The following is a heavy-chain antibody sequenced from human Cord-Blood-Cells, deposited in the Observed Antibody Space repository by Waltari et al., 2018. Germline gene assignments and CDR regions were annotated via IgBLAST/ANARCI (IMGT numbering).Heavy chain of an antibody. CDR2: ISAYNGNT. D-gene: IGHD3-3*01. J-gene: IGHJ6*02. CDR1: GYTFTSYG. V-gene: IGHV1-18*01. CDR3: ARPIYDFWSGYFSPLPYYYYYYGMDV. Sequence: EVKKPGASVKVSCKASGYTFTSYGISWVRQAPGQGLEWMGWISAYNGNTNYAQKLQGRVTMTTDTSTSTAYMELRSLRSHDTAVYYCARPIYDFWSGYFSPLPYYYYYYGMDVWGQGTTVTVSS.